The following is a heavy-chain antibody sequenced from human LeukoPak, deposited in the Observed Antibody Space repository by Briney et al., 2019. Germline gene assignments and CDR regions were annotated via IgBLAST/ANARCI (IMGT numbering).Heavy chain of an antibody. CDR3: ARGSPASGRFPFNY. J-gene: IGHJ4*02. D-gene: IGHD6-19*01. CDR1: GYTFTDYY. CDR2: ISPNSGDT. Sequence: ASVKVSCKASGYTFTDYYMHWVRQAPGQRLEWMGWISPNSGDTKYAQNYQGEVTMTRDTSISTAYMELNNLNSDDTAVYYCARGSPASGRFPFNYWGQGTLVTVSS. V-gene: IGHV1-2*02.